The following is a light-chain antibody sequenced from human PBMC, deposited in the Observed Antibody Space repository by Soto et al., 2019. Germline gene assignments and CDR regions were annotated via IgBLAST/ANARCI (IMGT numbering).Light chain of an antibody. V-gene: IGLV1-51*01. CDR3: ATWDGSLPGEV. J-gene: IGLJ2*01. CDR2: DNN. CDR1: SSNIGNNY. Sequence: QSVLTQPPSASGTPGQRVTISCSGSSSNIGNNYVSWYQQLPGTAPKLLIYDNNKRPSGIPDRFSGSKSGTSGTLDITGLQTGDEADYYCATWDGSLPGEVFGGGTKLTVL.